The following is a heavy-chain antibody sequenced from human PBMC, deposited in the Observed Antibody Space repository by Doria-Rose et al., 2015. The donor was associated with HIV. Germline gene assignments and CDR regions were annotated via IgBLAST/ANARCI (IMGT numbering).Heavy chain of an antibody. CDR3: ARIKSSRWYHKYYFDF. CDR2: ILSDDER. CDR1: GVSLSSPGMG. J-gene: IGHJ4*02. D-gene: IGHD6-13*01. V-gene: IGHV2-26*01. Sequence: QVTLKESGSVLVKPTETLTLTCTVSGVSLSSPGMGVSWIRQPPGKALEWLANILSDDERSYKTSLKSRLTISRGTSKSQVVLTMTDMDPVDTATYYCARIKSSRWYHKYYFDFWGQGTLVIVSA.